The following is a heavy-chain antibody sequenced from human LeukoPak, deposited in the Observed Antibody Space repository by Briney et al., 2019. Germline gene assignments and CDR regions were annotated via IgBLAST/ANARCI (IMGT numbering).Heavy chain of an antibody. V-gene: IGHV1-46*01. D-gene: IGHD1-14*01. J-gene: IGHJ6*03. CDR3: ARDPGLTSYYYYMDV. CDR2: INPSTSST. Sequence: GASVKVSCKASGYPFTSYYIHWVRQAPGQGLDWMGIINPSTSSTTYAQKFQGRVTMTRDTSTSTVYMELSGLRSEDTAVYYCARDPGLTSYYYYMDVWGKGTTVTVSS. CDR1: GYPFTSYY.